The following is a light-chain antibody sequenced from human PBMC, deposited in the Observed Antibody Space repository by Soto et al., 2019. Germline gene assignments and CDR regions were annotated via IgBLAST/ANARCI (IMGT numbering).Light chain of an antibody. J-gene: IGKJ5*01. CDR1: QRVSSY. Sequence: EIVSTQSPATLSLSPGERATLSCRASQRVSSYLAWYQQKPGQAPRLLIYDASNRSTGIPARFSGSGSGTVFSLSISGLEPEVLAVYYCRQRSNWPITFGQGTRLEMK. CDR3: RQRSNWPIT. V-gene: IGKV3-11*01. CDR2: DAS.